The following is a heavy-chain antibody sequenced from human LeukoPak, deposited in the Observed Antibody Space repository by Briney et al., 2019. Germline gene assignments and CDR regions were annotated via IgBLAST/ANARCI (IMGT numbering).Heavy chain of an antibody. Sequence: GGSLRLSCAASGFTFNSYALSWVRQAPGKGLEWVSAISGSGGSTYYADSVKGRFTISRDNSKNTLYLQMNSLRAEDTAVYYCAKDSAYDFWSGYHYFDYWGQGTLVTVSS. D-gene: IGHD3-3*01. V-gene: IGHV3-23*01. J-gene: IGHJ4*02. CDR2: ISGSGGST. CDR3: AKDSAYDFWSGYHYFDY. CDR1: GFTFNSYA.